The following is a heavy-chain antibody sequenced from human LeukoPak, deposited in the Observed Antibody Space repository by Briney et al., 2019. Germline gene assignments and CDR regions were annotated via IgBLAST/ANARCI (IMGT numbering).Heavy chain of an antibody. D-gene: IGHD3-3*01. CDR2: ISAYNGNT. V-gene: IGHV1-18*01. J-gene: IGHJ4*02. Sequence: ASVKVSCKASGCLFSSYAISWVRQAPGQGREWMGWISAYNGNTNYSQKLQGRVTMTTDTSTSTAYMELRSLRSDETAVYYCARGDFSRYDFWSGYIDYWGQGTLVTVSS. CDR1: GCLFSSYA. CDR3: ARGDFSRYDFWSGYIDY.